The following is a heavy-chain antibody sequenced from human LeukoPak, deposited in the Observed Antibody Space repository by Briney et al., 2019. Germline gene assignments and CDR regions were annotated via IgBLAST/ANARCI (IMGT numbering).Heavy chain of an antibody. CDR1: AFTFSSYA. D-gene: IGHD6-13*01. J-gene: IGHJ5*02. CDR2: TSVIGGKT. V-gene: IGHV3-23*01. CDR3: AKWYGPGWFDP. Sequence: PGGSLTLSSAASAFTFSSYATSWVRQAHRKGMEWVASTSVIGGKTYYGGSVKGRFTISRDNSKNTLYLQMNSLRAEDTAVYYCAKWYGPGWFDPWGQGTLVTVSS.